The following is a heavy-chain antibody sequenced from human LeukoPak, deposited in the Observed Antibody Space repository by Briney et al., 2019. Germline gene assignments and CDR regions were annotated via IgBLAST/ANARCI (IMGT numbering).Heavy chain of an antibody. CDR1: GFTFSNAW. J-gene: IGHJ6*02. CDR2: ISSSGTNT. D-gene: IGHD3-10*01. V-gene: IGHV3-23*01. Sequence: PGGSLRLSCTASGFTFSNAWMSWVRQAPGKGLEWVSGISSSGTNTYYADSVKGRFTISRDNSKHTLFLHMSSLRAEDTAVYYCAKGSPLDLGAGQSYYYGMGVWGQGTTVTVSS. CDR3: AKGSPLDLGAGQSYYYGMGV.